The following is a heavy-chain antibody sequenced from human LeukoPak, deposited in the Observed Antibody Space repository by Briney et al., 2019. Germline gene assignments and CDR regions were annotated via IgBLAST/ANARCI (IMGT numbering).Heavy chain of an antibody. CDR3: AKGEQLVPYYYYYMDV. D-gene: IGHD6-6*01. CDR2: ISGSGGST. J-gene: IGHJ6*03. Sequence: PGGSLRLSCAASGFTFSSYAMSWVRQAPGKGLEWVSAISGSGGSTYYADSVKGRLTISRDNSKNTLYLQMNSLRAEDTAVYYCAKGEQLVPYYYYYMDVWGKGTTVTVSS. V-gene: IGHV3-23*01. CDR1: GFTFSSYA.